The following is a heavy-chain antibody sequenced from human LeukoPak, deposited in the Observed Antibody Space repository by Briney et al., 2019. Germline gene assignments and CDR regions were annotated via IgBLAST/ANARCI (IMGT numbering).Heavy chain of an antibody. CDR3: ARVVAGYSYGPCDY. J-gene: IGHJ4*02. Sequence: GGSLRLSCAASGFTFSSYWMIWVRQAPGKGLEWVANIKQDGSEKYYVDSVKGRFTISRDNAKNSLYLQMNSLRAEDTAVYYCARVVAGYSYGPCDYWGQGTLVTVSS. CDR2: IKQDGSEK. D-gene: IGHD5-18*01. CDR1: GFTFSSYW. V-gene: IGHV3-7*01.